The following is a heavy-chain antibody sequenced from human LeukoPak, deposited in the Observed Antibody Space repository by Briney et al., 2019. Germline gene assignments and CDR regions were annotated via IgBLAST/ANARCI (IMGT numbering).Heavy chain of an antibody. CDR1: GFTFSSYS. V-gene: IGHV3-48*01. CDR2: ISSSSSTT. Sequence: GGSLRLSCAASGFTFSSYSMNWVRQAPGKGLEWVSYISSSSSTTYYADSVKGRFTISRDNSKNTLYLQMNSLRAEDTAVYYCASSGVVVPPLGAFDIWGQGTMVTVSS. D-gene: IGHD3-22*01. CDR3: ASSGVVVPPLGAFDI. J-gene: IGHJ3*02.